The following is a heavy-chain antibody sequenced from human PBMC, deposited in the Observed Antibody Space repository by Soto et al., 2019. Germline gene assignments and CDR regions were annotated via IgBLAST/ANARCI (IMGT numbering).Heavy chain of an antibody. CDR3: ARASPDTAMVRGAHHWYFDL. CDR2: IIPIFGTA. CDR1: GGTFSSYA. Sequence: GASVKVSCKASGGTFSSYAISWVRQAPGQGLEWMGGIIPIFGTANYAQKFQGRVTITADESTSTAYMELSSLRSEDTAVYYCARASPDTAMVRGAHHWYFDLWGRGTLVTVS. D-gene: IGHD5-18*01. J-gene: IGHJ2*01. V-gene: IGHV1-69*13.